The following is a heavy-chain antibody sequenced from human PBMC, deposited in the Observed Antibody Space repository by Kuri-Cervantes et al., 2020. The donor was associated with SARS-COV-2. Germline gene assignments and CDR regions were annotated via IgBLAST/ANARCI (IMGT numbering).Heavy chain of an antibody. D-gene: IGHD3-22*01. CDR3: TTDSYYYDSSGYYSKLYDFDY. J-gene: IGHJ4*02. Sequence: GESLKISCAASGFTFSDYYMSWIRQAPGKGLERVSYISSSGSTIYYADSVKGRFTISRDNSKNTLYLQMNSLKTEDTAVYYCTTDSYYYDSSGYYSKLYDFDYWGQGTLVTVSS. V-gene: IGHV3-11*01. CDR2: ISSSGSTI. CDR1: GFTFSDYY.